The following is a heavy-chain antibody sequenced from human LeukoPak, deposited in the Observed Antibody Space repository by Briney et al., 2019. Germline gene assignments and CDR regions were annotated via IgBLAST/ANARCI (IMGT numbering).Heavy chain of an antibody. CDR3: ARYYGSGSGYYFDY. CDR2: IIPIFGTA. Sequence: ASVKVSRKASGGTFSSYAISWVRQAPGQGLEWMGGIIPIFGTANYAQKFQGRVTITADESTSTAYMELSSLRSEDTAVYYCARYYGSGSGYYFDYWGQGTLVTVSS. D-gene: IGHD3-10*01. J-gene: IGHJ4*02. CDR1: GGTFSSYA. V-gene: IGHV1-69*13.